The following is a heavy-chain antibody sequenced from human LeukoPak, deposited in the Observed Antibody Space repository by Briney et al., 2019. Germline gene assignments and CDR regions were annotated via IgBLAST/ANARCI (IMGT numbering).Heavy chain of an antibody. CDR2: ISSSSSYI. CDR3: ARAGYYDSSGYRAFDI. V-gene: IGHV3-21*01. CDR1: GFTFSSYS. J-gene: IGHJ3*02. D-gene: IGHD3-22*01. Sequence: GGSLSLSCAASGFTFSSYSMNWVRQAPGKGLEWVSSISSSSSYIYYADSVKGRFTISRDNAKNSLYLQMNSLRAEDTAVYYCARAGYYDSSGYRAFDIWGQGTMVTVSS.